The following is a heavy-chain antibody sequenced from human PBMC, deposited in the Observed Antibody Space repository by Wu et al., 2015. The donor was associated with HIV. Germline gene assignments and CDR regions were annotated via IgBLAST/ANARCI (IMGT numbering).Heavy chain of an antibody. CDR2: IIPIFNTA. CDR1: GGTINSYA. CDR3: ARDSTTAYGGNSPFDY. J-gene: IGHJ4*02. Sequence: QVQLVQSGAEVKKPGSSVKVSCKASGGTINSYAISWVRQAPGQGLEWMGRIIPIFNTAKYAQKFQGRVTITADEPTNTAYMELFSLRSEDTAVYYCARDSTTAYGGNSPFDYWGQGTLVTVSS. D-gene: IGHD4-23*01. V-gene: IGHV1-69*13.